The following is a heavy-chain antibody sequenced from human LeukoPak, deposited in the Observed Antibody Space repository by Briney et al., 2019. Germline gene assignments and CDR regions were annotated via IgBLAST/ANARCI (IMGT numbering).Heavy chain of an antibody. Sequence: GGSLRLPCAASGFTFSSYTMNWVRQAPGMGLEWVSSISDSSYYIYYADSVRGRFTVSRDNAKNSLYLQMNGLRAEDTAVYYCARRKDVVVVPGTMGYYLDVWGKGTTVTVSS. J-gene: IGHJ6*03. V-gene: IGHV3-21*01. CDR2: ISDSSYYI. CDR1: GFTFSSYT. CDR3: ARRKDVVVVPGTMGYYLDV. D-gene: IGHD2-2*01.